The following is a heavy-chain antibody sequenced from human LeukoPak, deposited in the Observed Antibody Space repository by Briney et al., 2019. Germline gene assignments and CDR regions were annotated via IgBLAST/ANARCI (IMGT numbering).Heavy chain of an antibody. D-gene: IGHD3-22*01. CDR3: ASEIYDSSGYELYYYYGMDV. CDR2: IIPIFGTA. J-gene: IGHJ6*02. V-gene: IGHV1-69*01. CDR1: GGTFSSYA. Sequence: ASVKVSCKASGGTFSSYAISWVRQAPGQGLEWMGGIIPIFGTANYAQKFQGRVTITADESTSTAYMELSSLRSEDTAVYYCASEIYDSSGYELYYYYGMDVWGQGTTVTVSS.